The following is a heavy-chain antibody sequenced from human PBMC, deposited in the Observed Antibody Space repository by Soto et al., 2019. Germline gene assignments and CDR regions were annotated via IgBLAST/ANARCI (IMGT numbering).Heavy chain of an antibody. CDR2: ISDGGGLT. Sequence: PVGSLRLSCAASGFAFSSHPMSWVRQAPERGLEWVSGISDGGGLTYNADSVKGRFTISRDNSKNILFLPMNNLRAEDTALYYCARRAFGSSRSFDLWGQGTMVTVSS. V-gene: IGHV3-23*01. D-gene: IGHD6-6*01. J-gene: IGHJ3*01. CDR3: ARRAFGSSRSFDL. CDR1: GFAFSSHP.